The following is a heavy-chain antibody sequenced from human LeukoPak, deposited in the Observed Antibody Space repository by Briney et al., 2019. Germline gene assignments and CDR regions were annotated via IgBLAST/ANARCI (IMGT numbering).Heavy chain of an antibody. CDR2: ISGSGGST. CDR3: AKAERQQLVLSPFDY. V-gene: IGHV3-23*01. D-gene: IGHD6-13*01. Sequence: GGSLRLSCAASGFTFSSYAMSWVRQAPGKGLEWVSAISGSGGSTYYADSVKGRSTISRDNSKNTLYLQMNSLRAEDTAVYYCAKAERQQLVLSPFDYWGQGTLVTVSS. CDR1: GFTFSSYA. J-gene: IGHJ4*02.